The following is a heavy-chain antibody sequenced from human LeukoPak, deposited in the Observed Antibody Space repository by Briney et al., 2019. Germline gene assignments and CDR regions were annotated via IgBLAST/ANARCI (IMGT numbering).Heavy chain of an antibody. Sequence: GGSLRLSCAASGFTFSSYAMSWVRQAPGKGLEWVANIKQDGSEKYYVDSVKGRFTISRDNAKNSLYLQMNSLRAEDTAVYYCAREYYDFWSGYYTVDYWGQGTLVTVSS. V-gene: IGHV3-7*01. CDR3: AREYYDFWSGYYTVDY. CDR1: GFTFSSYA. CDR2: IKQDGSEK. J-gene: IGHJ4*02. D-gene: IGHD3-3*01.